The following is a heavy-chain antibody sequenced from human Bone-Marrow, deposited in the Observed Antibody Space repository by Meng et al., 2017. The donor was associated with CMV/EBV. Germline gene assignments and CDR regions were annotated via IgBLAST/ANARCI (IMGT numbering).Heavy chain of an antibody. CDR2: ISVDNGNT. CDR3: ARETSYVLRFLEWLPPQTYGMDV. D-gene: IGHD3-3*01. V-gene: IGHV1-18*01. Sequence: ASVKVSCKASGGTFSSYAISWVRQAPGQGLEWMGWISVDNGNTNYARRFQGRVAMTTDTSTTTAYMELRSLRSDDTAVYYCARETSYVLRFLEWLPPQTYGMDVWGQGTTVTVSS. CDR1: GGTFSSYA. J-gene: IGHJ6*02.